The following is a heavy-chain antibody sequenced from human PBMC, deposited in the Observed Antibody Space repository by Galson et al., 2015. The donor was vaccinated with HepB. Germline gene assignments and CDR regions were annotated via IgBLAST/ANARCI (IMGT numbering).Heavy chain of an antibody. D-gene: IGHD2-2*02. CDR1: GGTFSSYA. CDR2: IIPIFGTA. CDR3: ARRGYCSSTSCHTGGSYYYYGMDV. J-gene: IGHJ6*02. Sequence: SVKVSCKASGGTFSSYAISWVRQAPGQGLEWMGGIIPIFGTANYAQKFQGRVTITADESTSTAYMELSSLRSEDTAVYYCARRGYCSSTSCHTGGSYYYYGMDVWGQGTTVTVSS. V-gene: IGHV1-69*13.